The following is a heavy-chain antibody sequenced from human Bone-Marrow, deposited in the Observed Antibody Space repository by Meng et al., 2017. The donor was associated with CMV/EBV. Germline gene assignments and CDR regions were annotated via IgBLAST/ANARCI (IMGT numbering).Heavy chain of an antibody. V-gene: IGHV3-21*01. J-gene: IGHJ6*02. Sequence: GESLKISCAASGFTFSSYSMNWVRQAPGKGLEWVSSISSSSSYIYHAHSVKGRFTISRDNAKYSLYLQMNSLGAEDTAVYYCARERPVRYYYYGMDVWGQGTTVTVSS. D-gene: IGHD1-14*01. CDR2: ISSSSSYI. CDR1: GFTFSSYS. CDR3: ARERPVRYYYYGMDV.